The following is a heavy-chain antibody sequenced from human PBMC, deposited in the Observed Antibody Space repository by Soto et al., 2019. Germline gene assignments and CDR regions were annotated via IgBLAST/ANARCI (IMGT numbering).Heavy chain of an antibody. CDR2: ISSSSSYI. V-gene: IGHV3-21*01. CDR1: GFTFSSYS. D-gene: IGHD6-13*01. Sequence: EVQLVESGGGLVKPGGSLRLSCAASGFTFSSYSMNWVRQAPGKGLEWVSSISSSSSYIYYADSVKGRFTVSRDNAKNSLYLQMSSRRGEDTAVYYCARELSSSWCPYDYYGMDVWGQGTTVTVSS. J-gene: IGHJ6*02. CDR3: ARELSSSWCPYDYYGMDV.